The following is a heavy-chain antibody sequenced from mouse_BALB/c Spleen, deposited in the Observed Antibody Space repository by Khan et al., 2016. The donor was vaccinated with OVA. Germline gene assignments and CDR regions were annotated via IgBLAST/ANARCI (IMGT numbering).Heavy chain of an antibody. CDR3: ARINA. V-gene: IGHV14-3*02. J-gene: IGHJ2*01. CDR1: GFNIKDTY. Sequence: VQLQQSGAELVKPGASVKLSCTASGFNIKDTYMHWVKQRPDKGLEWIGRIDPANGNTKYDPKFQGKVTIKADTSSNTAYLQLSSLTSEDTAFYYCARINAWGQGTTLTVSS. CDR2: IDPANGNT.